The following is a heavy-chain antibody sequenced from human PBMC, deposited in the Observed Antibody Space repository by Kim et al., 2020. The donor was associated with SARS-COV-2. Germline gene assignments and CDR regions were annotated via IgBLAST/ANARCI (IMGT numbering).Heavy chain of an antibody. D-gene: IGHD3-10*01. J-gene: IGHJ6*02. CDR2: ISYDGSNK. CDR3: AKDLNPYGSGSYYNYYYYGMDV. V-gene: IGHV3-30*18. Sequence: GGSLRLSCAASGFTFSSYGMHWVRQAPGKGLEWVAVISYDGSNKYYADSVKGRFTISRDNSKNTLYLQMNSLRAEDTAVYYCAKDLNPYGSGSYYNYYYYGMDVWGQGTTVTVSS. CDR1: GFTFSSYG.